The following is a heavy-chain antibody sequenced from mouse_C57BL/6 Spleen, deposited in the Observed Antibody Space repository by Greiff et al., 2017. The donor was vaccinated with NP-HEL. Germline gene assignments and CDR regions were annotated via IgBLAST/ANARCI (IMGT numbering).Heavy chain of an antibody. V-gene: IGHV1-69*01. J-gene: IGHJ2*01. CDR1: GYTFTSYW. CDR2: IDPSDSYT. D-gene: IGHD1-1*01. CDR3: ALWGDYFDY. Sequence: QVQLQQPGAELVMPGASVKLSCKASGYTFTSYWMQWVKQRPGQGLEWIGEIDPSDSYTNYNQKFKGKSTLTVDKSSSTAYMQLSSLTSEDSAVYYCALWGDYFDYWGQGTTLTVSS.